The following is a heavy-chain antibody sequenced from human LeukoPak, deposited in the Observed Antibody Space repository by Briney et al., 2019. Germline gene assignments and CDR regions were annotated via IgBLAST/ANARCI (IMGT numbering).Heavy chain of an antibody. CDR3: VRRGFGSGDNCFAHAFDI. D-gene: IGHD2-15*01. CDR2: IYPGDSDT. J-gene: IGHJ3*02. V-gene: IGHV5-51*01. Sequence: GESLKISCQGSGFIYINYWIGWVRQMPGQGLEWMGIIYPGDSDTRYSPPFQGQVTISVDRSINTAYLQWSSLKASDTAMYYCVRRGFGSGDNCFAHAFDIWGQGTMLSVSS. CDR1: GFIYINYW.